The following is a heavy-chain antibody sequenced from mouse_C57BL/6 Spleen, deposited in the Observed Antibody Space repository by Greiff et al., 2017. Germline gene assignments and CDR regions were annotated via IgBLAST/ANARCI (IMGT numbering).Heavy chain of an antibody. V-gene: IGHV1-80*01. Sequence: VQLQQSGASVKISCKASGYAFSSYWMNWVKQRPGKGLEWIGQIYPGDGDTNYNGKFKGKATLTADKSSSTAYMQLRSLTSEDSAVYFCARSGGRSPAWFAYGGQGALGTGSA. CDR1: GYAFSSYW. J-gene: IGHJ3*01. CDR3: ARSGGRSPAWFAY. D-gene: IGHD1-1*01. CDR2: IYPGDGDT.